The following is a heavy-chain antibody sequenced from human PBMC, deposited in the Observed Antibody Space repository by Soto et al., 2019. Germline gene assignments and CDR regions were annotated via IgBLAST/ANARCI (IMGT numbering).Heavy chain of an antibody. CDR2: ISSSSSYI. V-gene: IGHV3-21*01. Sequence: GGSLRLSCAASGFTFSSYSMNWVRQAPGKELEWVSSISSSSSYIYYADSVKGRFTISRDNAKNSLYLQMNSLRAEDTAVYYCATTRSITAQIWGQGTMVTVSS. CDR1: GFTFSSYS. J-gene: IGHJ3*02. CDR3: ATTRSITAQI. D-gene: IGHD3-3*01.